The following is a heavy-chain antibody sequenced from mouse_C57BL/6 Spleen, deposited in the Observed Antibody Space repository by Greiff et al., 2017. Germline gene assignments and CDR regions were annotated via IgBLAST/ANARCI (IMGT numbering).Heavy chain of an antibody. J-gene: IGHJ2*01. V-gene: IGHV1-82*01. CDR1: GYAFSSSW. Sequence: QVQLKQSGPELVKPGASVKISCKASGYAFSSSWMNWVKQRPGKGLEWIGRIYPGDGDTNYNGKFKGKATLTADKSSSTAYMQLSSLTSEDSAVYFCARSTLLYYFDYWGQGTTLTVSS. CDR2: IYPGDGDT. CDR3: ARSTLLYYFDY. D-gene: IGHD6-1*01.